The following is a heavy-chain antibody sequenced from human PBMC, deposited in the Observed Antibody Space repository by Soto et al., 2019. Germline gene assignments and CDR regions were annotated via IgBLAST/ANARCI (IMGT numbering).Heavy chain of an antibody. V-gene: IGHV3-66*01. D-gene: IGHD3-10*01. J-gene: IGHJ5*02. CDR3: ATSLLWFGELRS. CDR2: TYSGGAT. Sequence: EVQLVESGGGLVQPGGSLRLSCAASGITVSTSYMSWVRQAPGKGLAWVSLTYSGGATYYADSVKGRFSISRDNFTNTVYLQMNSLRAVDTAMYYCATSLLWFGELRSWGQGTLVSVSS. CDR1: GITVSTSY.